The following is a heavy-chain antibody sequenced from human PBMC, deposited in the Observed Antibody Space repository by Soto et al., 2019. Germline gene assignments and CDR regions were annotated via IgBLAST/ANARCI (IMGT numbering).Heavy chain of an antibody. CDR1: GFSFRIYA. CDR2: ISGSGGST. V-gene: IGHV3-23*01. D-gene: IGHD2-15*01. Sequence: DVQLLESGGGLVQPGGSLRLSCATSGFSFRIYAMSWVRQAPGKGLEWVSGISGSGGSTYYADSVKGRFTISRDNSQNTLYLQVSSLRAEDTAVYYWAKGYSGEDWGQGTLVTVSS. J-gene: IGHJ4*02. CDR3: AKGYSGED.